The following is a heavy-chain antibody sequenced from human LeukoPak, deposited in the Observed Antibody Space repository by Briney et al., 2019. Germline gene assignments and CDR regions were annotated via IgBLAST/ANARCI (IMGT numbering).Heavy chain of an antibody. Sequence: GGSLRLSCAASGFTFSSYGMNWVRQAPGKGLEWVSYISSSGSTIYYADSVKGRFTISRDNAKNSLYLQMNSLRAEDTAVYYCAELGITMIGGVWGKGTTVTVSS. CDR2: ISSSGSTI. J-gene: IGHJ6*04. CDR3: AELGITMIGGV. D-gene: IGHD3-10*02. V-gene: IGHV3-48*03. CDR1: GFTFSSYG.